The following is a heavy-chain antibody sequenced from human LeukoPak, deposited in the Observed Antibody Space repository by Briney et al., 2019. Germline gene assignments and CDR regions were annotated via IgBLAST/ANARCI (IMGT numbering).Heavy chain of an antibody. J-gene: IGHJ4*02. D-gene: IGHD2-15*01. V-gene: IGHV3-15*01. Sequence: PGGSLRLSCAASGFTFSNAWMSWVRQAPGKGLGWVGRIKSKTDGGTTDYAAPVKGRFTISRDDSKNTLYLQMNCLKTEDTAVYCFTTCRYRGGSCWSEYWGEGALVTVSS. CDR2: IKSKTDGGTT. CDR1: GFTFSNAW. CDR3: TTCRYRGGSCWSEY.